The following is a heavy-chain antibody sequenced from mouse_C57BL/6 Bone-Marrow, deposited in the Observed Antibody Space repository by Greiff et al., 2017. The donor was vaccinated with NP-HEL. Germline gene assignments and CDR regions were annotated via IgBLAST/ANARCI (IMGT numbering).Heavy chain of an antibody. CDR2: IDPSDSST. CDR1: GFTFTSYW. Sequence: VQLQQPGAELVKPGASVKLSCKASGFTFTSYWMQWVKQRPGQGLEWIGEIDPSDSSTNYTPKFKGKATLTVDTTTSTAYMQLSSRTSEDSAVYYGARWGVRAMDYWGQGTSVTVSA. J-gene: IGHJ4*01. CDR3: ARWGVRAMDY. V-gene: IGHV1-50*01.